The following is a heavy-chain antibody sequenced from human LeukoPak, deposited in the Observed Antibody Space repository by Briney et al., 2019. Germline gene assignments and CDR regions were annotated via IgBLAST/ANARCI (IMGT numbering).Heavy chain of an antibody. CDR2: IGFDGTKK. D-gene: IGHD1-26*01. CDR1: GFTFSNYG. CDR3: ASWGEGALDN. V-gene: IGHV3-30*02. Sequence: GGSLRLSCVASGFTFSNYGMHWVRQSPGKGLDWVAFIGFDGTKKYSADSVKGRFTISRDNATKSLYLQMNSLRVEDTGVYYCASWGEGALDNWGQGTLVTVSS. J-gene: IGHJ4*02.